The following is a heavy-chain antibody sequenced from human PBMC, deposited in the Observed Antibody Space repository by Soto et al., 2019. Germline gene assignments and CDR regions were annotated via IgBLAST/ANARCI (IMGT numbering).Heavy chain of an antibody. CDR2: ISPHNGNT. Sequence: HVQLVQSGGELKKPGASVKVSCNPSGYTFNTYFITWVRQAPGQGLEWMGWISPHNGNTNYAEKFQGRVTMTADTITKTAYMELRNLRIDDTAVYYCARETGNSFDYWGQGTPVTVSA. CDR3: ARETGNSFDY. J-gene: IGHJ4*02. CDR1: GYTFNTYF. V-gene: IGHV1-18*01.